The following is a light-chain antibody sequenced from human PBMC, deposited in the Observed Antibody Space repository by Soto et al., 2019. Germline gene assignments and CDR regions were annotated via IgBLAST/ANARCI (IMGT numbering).Light chain of an antibody. Sequence: TVCAQSRVTLSLSPGDRATLSCRASQSISSYLAWYQQKPGQAPRLLIYDASNRATGIPARFSGSGSGTDFTLTISSLEPEDFAVYYCQQRSNWPPITFGQGTRLEIK. CDR3: QQRSNWPPIT. CDR1: QSISSY. J-gene: IGKJ5*01. V-gene: IGKV3-11*01. CDR2: DAS.